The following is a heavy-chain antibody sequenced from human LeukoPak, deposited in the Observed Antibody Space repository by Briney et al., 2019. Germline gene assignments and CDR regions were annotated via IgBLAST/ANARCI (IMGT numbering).Heavy chain of an antibody. CDR1: GYTFTDYY. CDR2: INPNSGGT. CDR3: ARDSPGFTIFGVVASSY. V-gene: IGHV1-2*02. J-gene: IGHJ4*02. Sequence: ASVKVSCKASGYTFTDYYMHWVRQAPGQGLEWMGWINPNSGGTNYAQKFQGRVTMTRDTSISTAYMELSRLRSDDTAVYYCARDSPGFTIFGVVASSYWGQGTLVTVSS. D-gene: IGHD3-3*01.